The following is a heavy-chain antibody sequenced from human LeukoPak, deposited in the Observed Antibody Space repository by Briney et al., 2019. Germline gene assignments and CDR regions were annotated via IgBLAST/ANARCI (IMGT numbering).Heavy chain of an antibody. CDR3: ARGGPIREWEPQDFDY. CDR2: INPNSGGT. V-gene: IGHV1-2*02. D-gene: IGHD1-26*01. J-gene: IGHJ4*02. Sequence: ASVKVSCKASGYTFTGYYMHWVRQAPGPGLEWTGWINPNSGGTNYAQKFQGRVTMTRDTSISTAYMELSRLRSDDTAVYYCARGGPIREWEPQDFDYWGQGTLVTVSS. CDR1: GYTFTGYY.